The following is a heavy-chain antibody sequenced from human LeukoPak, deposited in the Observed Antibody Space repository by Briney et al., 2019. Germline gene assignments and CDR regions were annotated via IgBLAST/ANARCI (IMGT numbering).Heavy chain of an antibody. V-gene: IGHV3-48*03. J-gene: IGHJ5*02. CDR1: GFTFSSYE. D-gene: IGHD3-3*01. CDR2: ISSSGSTI. CDR3: AGTITIFGVVTTDWFDP. Sequence: GGSLRLSCAASGFTFSSYEMNWVRQAPGKGLEWVSYISSSGSTIYYADSVKGRFTISRDNAKNSLYLQMNSLRAEDTAVYYSAGTITIFGVVTTDWFDPWGQGTVVTVSS.